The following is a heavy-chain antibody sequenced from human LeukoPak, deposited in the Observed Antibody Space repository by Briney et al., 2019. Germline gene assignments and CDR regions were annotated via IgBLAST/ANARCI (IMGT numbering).Heavy chain of an antibody. CDR2: ISGSGGST. Sequence: GGSLRLSCAASGFTFSSYAMSWVRQAPGKGLEWVLTISGSGGSTYHADSVKGRFTISRDSSKNTMYLQMNSLRAEDTAIFYCATVIRAAAGKGYFDHWGQGTLVTVSS. D-gene: IGHD6-13*01. V-gene: IGHV3-23*01. CDR3: ATVIRAAAGKGYFDH. CDR1: GFTFSSYA. J-gene: IGHJ4*02.